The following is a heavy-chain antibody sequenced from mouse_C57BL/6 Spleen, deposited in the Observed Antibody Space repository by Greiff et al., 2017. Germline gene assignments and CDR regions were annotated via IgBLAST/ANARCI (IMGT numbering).Heavy chain of an antibody. CDR3: AGGATVWLRYAMDY. J-gene: IGHJ4*01. V-gene: IGHV1-39*01. CDR2: LNPNYGTT. D-gene: IGHD2-2*01. Sequence: EVQLQQSGPELVKPGASVKISCKASGYSFTDYNMNWVKQSNGKSLEWIGVLNPNYGTTSYNQKFKGKATLTVDQSSSTAYMQLNSLTSEDSAVYYCAGGATVWLRYAMDYWGQGTSVTVSA. CDR1: GYSFTDYN.